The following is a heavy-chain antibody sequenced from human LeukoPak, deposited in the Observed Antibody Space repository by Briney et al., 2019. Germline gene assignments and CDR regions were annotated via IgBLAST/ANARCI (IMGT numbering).Heavy chain of an antibody. CDR2: ISGSGGST. Sequence: PGGSLRLSCAASGFTFSSYAMSWVRQAPGKGLEWVSAISGSGGSTYYADSVKGRFTISRDNSKNTLYLQMNSLRAEDTAVYYCAKVCLYSSSWYYFDYWGQGTLVTVSS. CDR1: GFTFSSYA. D-gene: IGHD6-13*01. V-gene: IGHV3-23*01. CDR3: AKVCLYSSSWYYFDY. J-gene: IGHJ4*02.